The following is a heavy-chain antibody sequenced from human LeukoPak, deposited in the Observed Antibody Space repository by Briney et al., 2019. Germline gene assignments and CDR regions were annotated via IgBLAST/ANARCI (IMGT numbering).Heavy chain of an antibody. J-gene: IGHJ3*02. D-gene: IGHD2-2*01. CDR1: GGTFSSYA. Sequence: SVKVSCKASGGTFSSYAISWVRQAPGQGLEWMGGIIPIFGTANYAQKFQGRVTITTDESTSTAYMKLSSLRSEDTAVYYCARAVVPAAGDAFDIWGQGTMVTVSS. CDR3: ARAVVPAAGDAFDI. CDR2: IIPIFGTA. V-gene: IGHV1-69*05.